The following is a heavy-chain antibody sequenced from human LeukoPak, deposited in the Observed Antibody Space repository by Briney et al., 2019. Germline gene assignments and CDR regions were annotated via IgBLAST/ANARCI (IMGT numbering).Heavy chain of an antibody. D-gene: IGHD4-17*01. Sequence: PGGSLRLSCAVSGFTFSHYAMSWVRQTPGKGLEWVSTVVGSGGRTYYADSVQGRFTVSRDNSKNTLYLQMNSLRAEDTAVYYCAKADDYGPNWFDPWGQGTLVTVSS. CDR3: AKADDYGPNWFDP. CDR1: GFTFSHYA. V-gene: IGHV3-23*01. J-gene: IGHJ5*02. CDR2: VVGSGGRT.